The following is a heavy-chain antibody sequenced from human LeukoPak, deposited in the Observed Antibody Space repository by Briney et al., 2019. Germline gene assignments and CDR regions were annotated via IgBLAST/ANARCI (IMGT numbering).Heavy chain of an antibody. Sequence: SGPTLVKPTQTVTLTCTFSGFSLSPSGVGVGWIRQPLGKALDWLTPVYWSDDKRYSPSLRIRLTITKDSSKNQVALRMSSMGPVDTATYYSAHSRRLAGGFWSDSYDAFDIWGQGTMVTVSS. CDR3: AHSRRLAGGFWSDSYDAFDI. CDR2: VYWSDDK. D-gene: IGHD3-3*01. V-gene: IGHV2-5*01. J-gene: IGHJ3*02. CDR1: GFSLSPSGVG.